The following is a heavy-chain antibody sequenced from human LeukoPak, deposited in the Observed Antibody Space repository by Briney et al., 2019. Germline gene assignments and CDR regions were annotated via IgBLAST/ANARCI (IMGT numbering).Heavy chain of an antibody. CDR2: IYNGGTT. V-gene: IGHV3-66*02. D-gene: IGHD6-6*01. CDR1: GFTFGSYW. Sequence: GGSLRLSCAASGFTFGSYWMTWVRQAPGKGLEWVSVIYNGGTTYYADSVKGRFTISRDNSKSTLFVYLQMNSLRTDDTALYYCAGGGEAARSLAYWGQGALVTVSS. CDR3: AGGGEAARSLAY. J-gene: IGHJ4*02.